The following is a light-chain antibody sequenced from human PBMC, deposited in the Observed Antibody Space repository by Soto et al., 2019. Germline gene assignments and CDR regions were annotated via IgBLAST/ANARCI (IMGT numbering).Light chain of an antibody. Sequence: QSALTQPASVSGSPGQSITISCTGSSSDVGSYNLVSWYQHHPGKAPKLMIYEGSKRPSGVSYRFSDSKSGNTASLTISGLQAEDEAEYYCCSYATTGAFVFGTGTKLTVL. J-gene: IGLJ1*01. CDR1: SSDVGSYNL. CDR3: CSYATTGAFV. CDR2: EGS. V-gene: IGLV2-23*01.